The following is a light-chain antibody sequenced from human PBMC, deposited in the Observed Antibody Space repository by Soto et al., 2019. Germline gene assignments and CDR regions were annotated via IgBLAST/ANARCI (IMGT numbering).Light chain of an antibody. CDR1: QSVSSY. CDR3: QQRSNWVT. CDR2: DAS. J-gene: IGKJ3*01. Sequence: EIVLTQSPATLSLSPRERATLSCRASQSVSSYLAWYQQKPGQAPRLLIYDASNRATGIPARFSGSGSGTDFTLTISRLEPEDFAVYYCQQRSNWVTFGPGTKVDIK. V-gene: IGKV3-11*01.